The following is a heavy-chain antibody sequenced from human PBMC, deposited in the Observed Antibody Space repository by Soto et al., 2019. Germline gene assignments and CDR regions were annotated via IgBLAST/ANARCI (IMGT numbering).Heavy chain of an antibody. J-gene: IGHJ6*02. CDR1: GYTFENYY. Sequence: QVHLVQSGAEVKKPGASVKVSCKASGYTFENYYIHWVRQAPGQGLEWLGILDPTGGRTTYAQKFQDRVTMNRDTSTSTVYMELTSLRSNDTALYYCARELQFPHQETGMDVWGQGPTVTVSS. D-gene: IGHD2-15*01. V-gene: IGHV1-46*02. CDR2: LDPTGGRT. CDR3: ARELQFPHQETGMDV.